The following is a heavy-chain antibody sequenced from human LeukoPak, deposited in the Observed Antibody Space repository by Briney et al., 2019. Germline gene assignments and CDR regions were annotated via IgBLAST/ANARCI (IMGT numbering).Heavy chain of an antibody. Sequence: GESLKISCKGSGYSFTSYWIGWVRQAPGKGLVWVSRINSDGSSTSYADSVKGRFTISRDNAKNTLYLQMNSLRAEDTAVYYCWVAAASYYYGMDVWGQGTTVTVSS. CDR2: INSDGSST. V-gene: IGHV3-74*01. CDR1: GYSFTSYW. D-gene: IGHD6-13*01. CDR3: WVAAASYYYGMDV. J-gene: IGHJ6*02.